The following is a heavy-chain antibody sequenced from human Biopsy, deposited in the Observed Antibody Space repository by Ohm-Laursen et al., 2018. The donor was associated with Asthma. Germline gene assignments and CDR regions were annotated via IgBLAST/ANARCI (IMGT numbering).Heavy chain of an antibody. J-gene: IGHJ5*02. CDR1: GSLFIGYH. CDR2: INPNSGAT. Sequence: SVNVSCNAYGSLFIGYHIHWMRQAPGQGLEWMGLINPNSGATNYAQKFQGTVTMTRDTSISTAYMEVSRLRSDDMAVYYCARGQKSAGDRWFDPWGQGTLVTVSS. V-gene: IGHV1-2*06. D-gene: IGHD6-13*01. CDR3: ARGQKSAGDRWFDP.